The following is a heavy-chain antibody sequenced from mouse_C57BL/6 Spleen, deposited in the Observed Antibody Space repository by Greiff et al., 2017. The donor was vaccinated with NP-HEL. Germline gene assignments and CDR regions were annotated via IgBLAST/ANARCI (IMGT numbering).Heavy chain of an antibody. CDR1: GYTFTSYW. V-gene: IGHV1-69*01. Sequence: QVQLQQPGAELVMPGASVKLSCKASGYTFTSYWMHWVKQRPGQGLEWIGEIDPSDSYTNYNQKFKGKSTLTVDKSSSTAYMQLSSLTSEDSAVYYCARIGRGCAMDYWGQGTSVTVSS. CDR3: ARIGRGCAMDY. CDR2: IDPSDSYT. J-gene: IGHJ4*01. D-gene: IGHD2-14*01.